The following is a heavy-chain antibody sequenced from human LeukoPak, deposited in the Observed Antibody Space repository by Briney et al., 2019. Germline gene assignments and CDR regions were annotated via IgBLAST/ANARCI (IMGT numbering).Heavy chain of an antibody. CDR3: ARGGRYDSSGYLHYFDY. V-gene: IGHV3-30*03. CDR1: GFTFSSYG. D-gene: IGHD3-22*01. CDR2: ISYDGSNK. J-gene: IGHJ4*02. Sequence: GGSLRLSCAASGFTFSSYGMHWVRQAPGKGLDWVAVISYDGSNKYYADSVKGRFTISRDNSKNTLYLQMNSLRAEDTAVYYCARGGRYDSSGYLHYFDYWGQGTLVTVSS.